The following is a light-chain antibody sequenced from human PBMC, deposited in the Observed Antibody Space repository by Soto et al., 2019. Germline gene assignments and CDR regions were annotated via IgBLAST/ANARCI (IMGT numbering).Light chain of an antibody. CDR2: EVT. CDR1: SSDVGDHSY. V-gene: IGLV2-14*01. Sequence: QSALTQPASVSGSPGQSITISCTGRSSDVGDHSYVSWYQQHPGKVPTVMIYEVTNRPSGVSDRFSGSKSGDTASLTISGLQAEDEADYYCFSYTGSGTYVFGTGTQLTVL. J-gene: IGLJ1*01. CDR3: FSYTGSGTYV.